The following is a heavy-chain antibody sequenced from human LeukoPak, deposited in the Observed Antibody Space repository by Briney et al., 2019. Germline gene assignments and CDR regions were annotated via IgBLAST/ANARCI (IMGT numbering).Heavy chain of an antibody. V-gene: IGHV1-46*01. J-gene: IGHJ4*02. CDR3: ARDSGWWMFDY. D-gene: IGHD6-19*01. CDR1: GYTFTDYY. Sequence: ASVKVSCKASGYTFTDYYMHWVRQAPGQGLEWMGIINPSGGSTSYAQKFQGRVTMTRDTSTSTVYMELSSLRSEDTAVYYCARDSGWWMFDYWGQGTLVTASS. CDR2: INPSGGST.